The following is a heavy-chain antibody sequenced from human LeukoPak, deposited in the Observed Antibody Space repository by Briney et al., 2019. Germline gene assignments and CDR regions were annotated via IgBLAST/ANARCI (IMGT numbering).Heavy chain of an antibody. V-gene: IGHV3-23*01. D-gene: IGHD3-10*01. J-gene: IGHJ6*02. CDR3: ATSMVRGLMPYYYYAMDV. CDR2: VSGGVGST. Sequence: GGSLRLSCAASGFTFRMYAMTWVRQAPGKVLEWVATVSGGVGSTYYADYVKGRFTISRDNSKNTVYLQLNSLRADDTAVFYCATSMVRGLMPYYYYAMDVWGQGTTVTVSS. CDR1: GFTFRMYA.